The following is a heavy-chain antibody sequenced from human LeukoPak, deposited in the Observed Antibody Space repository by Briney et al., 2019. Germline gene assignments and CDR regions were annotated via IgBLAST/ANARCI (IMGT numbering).Heavy chain of an antibody. D-gene: IGHD6-19*01. CDR3: AKDLSRAVAADWFDP. CDR2: ISDSGGST. CDR1: GFTFSNYD. Sequence: QPGGSLRLSCAASGFTFSNYDMSWVRQAPGKGLEWVXSISDSGGSTYYADSVKGRFTISRDNSKNTLYLQMTNLRAADTAVYYCAKDLSRAVAADWFDPWDQGSLVTVSS. J-gene: IGHJ5*02. V-gene: IGHV3-23*01.